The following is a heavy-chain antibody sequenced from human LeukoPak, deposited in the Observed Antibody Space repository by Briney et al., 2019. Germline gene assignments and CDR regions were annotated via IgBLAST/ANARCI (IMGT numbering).Heavy chain of an antibody. CDR3: ARDFAS. J-gene: IGHJ5*01. CDR1: GFTFSTYD. Sequence: GGSLRLSCAASGFTFSTYDMVWVRQAPGMGLEWVSTITSDSSYMYYADSVKGRFTISRDNAKNSLYLQMNILRVEDTAVYYCARDFASWGQGTLVAVSS. CDR2: ITSDSSYM. V-gene: IGHV3-21*01.